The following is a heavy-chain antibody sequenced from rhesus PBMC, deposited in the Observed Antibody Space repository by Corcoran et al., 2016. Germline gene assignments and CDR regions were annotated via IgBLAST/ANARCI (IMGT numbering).Heavy chain of an antibody. Sequence: QVQLVQSGAEVKKPGTSVKLSCKTSGYTFTSYYINWVIQAPGQVIEWMEWNTPNNGNTGYAQKVQGRVNMTRDTSTSTAYMELNSLRSEDTAVYYCAREYCSGIYCYGLDYWGQGVLVTVSS. CDR1: GYTFTSYY. D-gene: IGHD2-27*01. CDR3: AREYCSGIYCYGLDY. CDR2: NTPNNGNT. V-gene: IGHV1-200*01. J-gene: IGHJ4*01.